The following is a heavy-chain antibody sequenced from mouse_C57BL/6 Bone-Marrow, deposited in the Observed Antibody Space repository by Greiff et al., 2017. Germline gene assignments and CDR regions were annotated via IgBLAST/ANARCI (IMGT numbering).Heavy chain of an antibody. Sequence: EVQLQQSGPVLVKPGASVKMSCKASGYTFTDYYMNWVKQSHGKSLEWIGVINPYNGGTSYNQKFKGKATLTVDKSSSTAYMELNSLTSEDSAVYYCVDGYYRWYAMDYWGQGTSVTVSS. CDR1: GYTFTDYY. V-gene: IGHV1-19*01. CDR2: INPYNGGT. D-gene: IGHD2-3*01. CDR3: VDGYYRWYAMDY. J-gene: IGHJ4*01.